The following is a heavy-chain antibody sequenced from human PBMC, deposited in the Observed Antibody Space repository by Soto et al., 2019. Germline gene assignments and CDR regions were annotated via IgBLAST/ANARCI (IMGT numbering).Heavy chain of an antibody. CDR3: ASSGYSSSDFDY. V-gene: IGHV4-31*03. D-gene: IGHD6-13*01. CDR2: IYYSGST. J-gene: IGHJ4*02. CDR1: GGSISSGGYY. Sequence: QVQLQESGPGLVKPSQTLSLTCTVSGGSISSGGYYWSWIRQHPGKGLEWIGYIYYSGSTYYYPSLKRRVTISVATSKNQFSLKLSSVTAADTAVYYCASSGYSSSDFDYWGQGTLVTVSS.